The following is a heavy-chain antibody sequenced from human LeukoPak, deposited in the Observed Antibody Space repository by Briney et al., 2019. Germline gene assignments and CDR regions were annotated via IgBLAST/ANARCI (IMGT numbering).Heavy chain of an antibody. Sequence: GGSLRLSCAASGFIFSDHYMDWVRQAPGKGLECVSAISDSGDKTDYADSVRGRFTIYRDNSKDTLYLQMNSLGAADTAVYYCAKDGGGYCNNSSCWGQGTLVTVSS. V-gene: IGHV3-23*01. J-gene: IGHJ4*02. CDR3: AKDGGGYCNNSSC. CDR1: GFIFSDHY. CDR2: ISDSGDKT. D-gene: IGHD2-2*01.